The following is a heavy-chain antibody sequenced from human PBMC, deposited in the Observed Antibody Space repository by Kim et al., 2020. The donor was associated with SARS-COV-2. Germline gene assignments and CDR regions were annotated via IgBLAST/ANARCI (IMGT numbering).Heavy chain of an antibody. CDR1: GGSFSGYY. Sequence: SETLSLTCAVYGGSFSGYYWSWIHQPPGKGLEWIGEINHSGSTNYNPSLKSRVTISVDTSKNQFSLKLSSVTAADTAVYYCARGGRVLRYFDWGQGTLVTVSS. D-gene: IGHD3-9*01. CDR3: ARGGRVLRYFD. J-gene: IGHJ4*02. V-gene: IGHV4-34*01. CDR2: INHSGST.